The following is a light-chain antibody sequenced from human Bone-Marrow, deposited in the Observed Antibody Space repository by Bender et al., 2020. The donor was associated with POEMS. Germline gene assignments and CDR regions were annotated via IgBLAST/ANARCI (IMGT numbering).Light chain of an antibody. CDR2: EGS. Sequence: HSVLTQAASVSGSPGQSITISCTGTSSDVGNYNLVSWYQQYPGKAPILIIYEGSKRPSGISHRFSGSKSGNTASLTISGLQAEDEADYYCCSYATTSTPWVFGGGTKLTVV. V-gene: IGLV2-23*01. J-gene: IGLJ3*02. CDR1: SSDVGNYNL. CDR3: CSYATTSTPWV.